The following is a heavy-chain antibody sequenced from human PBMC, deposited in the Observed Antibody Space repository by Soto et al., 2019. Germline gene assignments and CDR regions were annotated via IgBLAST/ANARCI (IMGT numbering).Heavy chain of an antibody. Sequence: ASVKVSCKASGYSFTTYNLHWVRQAPGQGLEWMGIINPSVGSTTYAQSFQDRVTMTRDTATSTVYIELSSLKSEDTAVYYCARARDMDVSGQGTTVTVS. J-gene: IGHJ6*02. CDR3: ARARDMDV. V-gene: IGHV1-46*01. CDR1: GYSFTTYN. CDR2: INPSVGST.